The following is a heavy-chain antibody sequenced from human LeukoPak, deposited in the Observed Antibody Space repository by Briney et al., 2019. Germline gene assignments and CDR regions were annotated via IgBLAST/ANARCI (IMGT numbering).Heavy chain of an antibody. J-gene: IGHJ5*02. CDR3: ARESRKKYGSGSPGWFDP. V-gene: IGHV3-23*01. CDR2: ISGSGGST. CDR1: GFTFSSYA. D-gene: IGHD3-10*01. Sequence: GGSLRLSCAASGFTFSSYAMTWVRQAPGKGLEWVSAISGSGGSTYYADSVKGRFTISRDNSKNTLYLQMNSLRAEDTAVYYCARESRKKYGSGSPGWFDPWGQGTLVTVSS.